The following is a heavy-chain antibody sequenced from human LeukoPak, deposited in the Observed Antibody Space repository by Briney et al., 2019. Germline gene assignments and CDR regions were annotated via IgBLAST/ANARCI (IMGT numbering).Heavy chain of an antibody. CDR1: GFTFSSYA. J-gene: IGHJ4*02. D-gene: IGHD3-22*01. CDR3: AKDYYYDSSGYYRPDFDY. CDR2: ISGNGGST. Sequence: PGGSLRLSCAASGFTFSSYAMSWVRQAPGKGLEWVSAISGNGGSTYYADSVKGRFTISRDNSKNTLYLQMNSLRAEDTAVYYCAKDYYYDSSGYYRPDFDYWGQGTLVTVSS. V-gene: IGHV3-23*01.